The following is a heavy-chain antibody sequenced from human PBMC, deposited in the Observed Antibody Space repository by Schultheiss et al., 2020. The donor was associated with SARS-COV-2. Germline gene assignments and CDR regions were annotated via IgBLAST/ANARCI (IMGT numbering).Heavy chain of an antibody. D-gene: IGHD5-12*01. CDR3: ARDGYSGYDPLFDY. V-gene: IGHV1-69*13. Sequence: SVKVSCKASGGTFSSYAISWVRQAPGQGLEWMGGIIPIFGTANYAQKFQGRVTITADESTSTAYMELSSLRSEDTAVYYCARDGYSGYDPLFDYWGQGTLVTVSS. CDR2: IIPIFGTA. J-gene: IGHJ4*02. CDR1: GGTFSSYA.